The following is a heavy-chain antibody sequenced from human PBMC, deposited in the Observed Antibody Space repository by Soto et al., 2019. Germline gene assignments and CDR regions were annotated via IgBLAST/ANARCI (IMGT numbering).Heavy chain of an antibody. J-gene: IGHJ4*02. D-gene: IGHD4-4*01. CDR2: ISSSSNYI. CDR1: GFTFSSYA. CDR3: ARDQGTVAPSYFDS. V-gene: IGHV3-21*01. Sequence: PGGSLRLSCAASGFTFSSYAMSWVRQAPGRGLEWVSSISSSSNYIYYGDSVKGRFTISRDNAKNSVYLHMSSLRAEDTALYYCARDQGTVAPSYFDSWGRGILVTVSS.